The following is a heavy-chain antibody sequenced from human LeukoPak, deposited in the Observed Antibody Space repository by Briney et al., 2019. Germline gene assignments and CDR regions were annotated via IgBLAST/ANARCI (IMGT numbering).Heavy chain of an antibody. Sequence: PSETLPLTCTASGGSISSYYWSWIRQPPGKGLEWIGCIYYSGSTDYNPSLKSRVTISVDTSKNQFSLKLSSVIAADTAVYYCARGPNYPSPSPFDYWGQGTLVTVSS. CDR3: ARGPNYPSPSPFDY. CDR2: IYYSGST. V-gene: IGHV4-59*08. J-gene: IGHJ4*02. D-gene: IGHD5-24*01. CDR1: GGSISSYY.